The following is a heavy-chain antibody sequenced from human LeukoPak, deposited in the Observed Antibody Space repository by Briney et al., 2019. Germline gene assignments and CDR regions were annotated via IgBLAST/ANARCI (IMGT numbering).Heavy chain of an antibody. CDR3: ATGQTYVDV. D-gene: IGHD3-16*01. J-gene: IGHJ6*02. CDR2: INHIGNT. CDR1: GGSFSSYY. Sequence: PSETLSLTCAVYGGSFSSYYFSWIRQPPGKGLEWIGEINHIGNTNYNPSLKSRVTISVDTSKNQISLKLTSVTAADTAVYYCATGQTYVDVWGQGTTVTVSS. V-gene: IGHV4-34*01.